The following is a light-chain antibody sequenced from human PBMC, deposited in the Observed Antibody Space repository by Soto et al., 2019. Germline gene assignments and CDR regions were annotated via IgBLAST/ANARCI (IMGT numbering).Light chain of an antibody. CDR3: CAYAGSGTVV. Sequence: QSVLTQPASVSGSPEQSITIACTGTRNDVGRYNLVSWYQQHPGKAPKVMIYEATKRPSGVSNRFSGSKSGNTASLTISGLQAEDEADYYCCAYAGSGTVVFGGGTQLTVL. CDR2: EAT. CDR1: RNDVGRYNL. V-gene: IGLV2-23*01. J-gene: IGLJ3*02.